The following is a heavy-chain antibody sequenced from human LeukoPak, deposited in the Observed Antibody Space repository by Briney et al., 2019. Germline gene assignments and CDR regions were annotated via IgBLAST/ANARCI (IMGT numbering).Heavy chain of an antibody. D-gene: IGHD4-23*01. CDR3: ARATVVSPNY. CDR1: GFTFSDYY. Sequence: GGSLRLSCAASGFTFSDYYMSWIRQAPGKGLEWVSSISSSSSYIYYADSVKGRFTISRDNAKNSLYLQMNSLRAEDTAVYYCARATVVSPNYWGQGTLVTVSS. CDR2: ISSSSSYI. V-gene: IGHV3-11*05. J-gene: IGHJ4*02.